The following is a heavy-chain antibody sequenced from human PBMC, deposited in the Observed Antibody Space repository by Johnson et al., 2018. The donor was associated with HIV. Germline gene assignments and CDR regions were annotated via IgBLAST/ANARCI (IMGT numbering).Heavy chain of an antibody. CDR2: ISGSGGTI. V-gene: IGHV3-11*04. CDR1: GSTFSDYY. J-gene: IGHJ3*02. Sequence: QVQLVESGGGLVQPGGSLRLSCAASGSTFSDYYMSWIRQAPGKGLEWVSYISGSGGTIYYAYSVKGRFTISRDNAMNSVYLQMNNLRAEDTAVYYCARAGCVGSYGSWKAFDIWGQGTLVTVSS. CDR3: ARAGCVGSYGSWKAFDI. D-gene: IGHD3-10*01.